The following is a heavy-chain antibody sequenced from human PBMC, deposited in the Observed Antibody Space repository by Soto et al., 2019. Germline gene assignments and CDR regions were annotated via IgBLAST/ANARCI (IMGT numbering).Heavy chain of an antibody. CDR1: GFSLTATGVG. D-gene: IGHD3-10*01. V-gene: IGHV2-5*02. CDR2: IYWDDDE. CDR3: AHRGWFAEGHPNWFDP. Sequence: QITLKESGPTLVKPTQTLTLTCTFSGFSLTATGVGVGWIRQPPGKALEWLALIYWDDDERYNPSLKNRLTLTKDTSRNQVVLTMTNMDHVDTATYYCAHRGWFAEGHPNWFDPWGQGALVTVSS. J-gene: IGHJ5*02.